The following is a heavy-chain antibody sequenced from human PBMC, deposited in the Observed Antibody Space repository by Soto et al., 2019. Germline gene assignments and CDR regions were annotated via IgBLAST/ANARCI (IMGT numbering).Heavy chain of an antibody. D-gene: IGHD3-3*01. V-gene: IGHV3-30-3*01. J-gene: IGHJ6*02. CDR3: ATLYDFWSGYYDYTPGGYCYGMDV. Sequence: GGSLRLSCAASGFTFSSYAMHWVRQAPGKGLEWVAVISYDGSNKYYADSVKGRFTISRDNSKNTLYLQMNSLRAEDTAVYYCATLYDFWSGYYDYTPGGYCYGMDVWGQGTTVTVSS. CDR2: ISYDGSNK. CDR1: GFTFSSYA.